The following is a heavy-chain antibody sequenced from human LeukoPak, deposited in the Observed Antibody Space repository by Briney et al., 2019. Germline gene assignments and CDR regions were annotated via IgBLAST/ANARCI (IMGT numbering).Heavy chain of an antibody. CDR1: GGSITSSSSY. CDR3: ASGSFDDYGDYDRGDYFDH. CDR2: IYYSGLT. V-gene: IGHV4-39*02. J-gene: IGHJ4*02. Sequence: PSETLSLTCTVSGGSITSSSSYWGWVRQPPGKGPGWIGSIYYSGLTSDNPSLKSRVSISVDPAKNHFSLKVTSVTAADTAVYYCASGSFDDYGDYDRGDYFDHWGQGTLVTVSS. D-gene: IGHD4-17*01.